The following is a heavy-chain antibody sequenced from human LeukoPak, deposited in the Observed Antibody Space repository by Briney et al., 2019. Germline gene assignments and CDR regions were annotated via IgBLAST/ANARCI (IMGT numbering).Heavy chain of an antibody. V-gene: IGHV4-61*02. CDR2: IYTSGST. D-gene: IGHD3-3*01. J-gene: IGHJ6*03. CDR3: ARDVWGDFWSGFYYYMDV. Sequence: ASETLSLTCTVSGGSISSGRYYWSWIRQPAGKGLEWIGRIYTSGSTNYNPSLKSRVTISVDTSKNQFSLKLSSVTAADTAVYYCARDVWGDFWSGFYYYMDVWGKGTTVTVSS. CDR1: GGSISSGRYY.